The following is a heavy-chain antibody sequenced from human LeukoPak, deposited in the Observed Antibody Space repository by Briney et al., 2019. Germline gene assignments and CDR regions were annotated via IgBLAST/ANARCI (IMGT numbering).Heavy chain of an antibody. J-gene: IGHJ5*02. Sequence: SETLSLTCPVSSGSITSSSYYWGWIRQPPGKGLEWIGSIYYSGSTYYNPSLKSRVTISVDTSKNQFSLKLSSVTAADTAVYSCARLSRRTAIYYWYATWGWGTLVTVSS. CDR3: ARLSRRTAIYYWYAT. V-gene: IGHV4-39*01. CDR2: IYYSGST. CDR1: SGSITSSSYY. D-gene: IGHD5-18*01.